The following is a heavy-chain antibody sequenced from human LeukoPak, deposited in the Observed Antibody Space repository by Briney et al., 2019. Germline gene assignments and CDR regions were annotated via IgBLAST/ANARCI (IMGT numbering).Heavy chain of an antibody. D-gene: IGHD3-22*01. V-gene: IGHV3-21*01. CDR3: AKGSKLVVITRDHYMAV. J-gene: IGHJ6*03. CDR1: GFTFSSYG. Sequence: GGSLRLSCAASGFTFSSYGMHWVRQAPGKGLEWVSSISSRSSYIYYADSVKGRFTISRDNSKNTLYLQMNSLRVGGTAVYYCAKGSKLVVITRDHYMAVWGKGTTVTISS. CDR2: ISSRSSYI.